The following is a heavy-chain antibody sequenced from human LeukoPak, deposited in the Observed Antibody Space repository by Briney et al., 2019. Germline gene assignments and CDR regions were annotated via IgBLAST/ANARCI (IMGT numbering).Heavy chain of an antibody. CDR1: GFTFSSYW. V-gene: IGHV3-74*01. J-gene: IGHJ4*02. Sequence: GGSLRLSCAASGFTFSSYWMHWVRQAPGKGLVWVSRINSDGSSTSYADSVKGRFTISRDNSKNTLYLQMNSLRAEDTAVYYCAKGPSRNIAAAGTDYWGQGTLVTVSS. CDR2: INSDGSST. D-gene: IGHD6-13*01. CDR3: AKGPSRNIAAAGTDY.